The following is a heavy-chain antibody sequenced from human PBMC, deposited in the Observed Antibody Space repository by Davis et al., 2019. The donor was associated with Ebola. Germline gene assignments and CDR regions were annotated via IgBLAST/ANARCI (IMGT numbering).Heavy chain of an antibody. CDR2: IWYDGGNK. CDR1: GFTFNNYG. CDR3: ARSGLSFGVVKYHYGMDA. D-gene: IGHD3-3*01. J-gene: IGHJ6*04. V-gene: IGHV3-33*01. Sequence: GESLKISCAASGFTFNNYGMHWVRQAPGKGLEWVAVIWYDGGNKYYADSVKGRFTISRDNSKKTMYLQMNSLRGEDTAVYYCARSGLSFGVVKYHYGMDAWGKGTTVTVSS.